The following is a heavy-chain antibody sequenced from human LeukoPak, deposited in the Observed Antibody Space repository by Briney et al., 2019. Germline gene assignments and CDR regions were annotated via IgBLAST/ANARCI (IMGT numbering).Heavy chain of an antibody. D-gene: IGHD3-16*01. J-gene: IGHJ4*02. CDR3: ARERPYYDYVWGSYGPNLDY. CDR1: GGSISSGSYY. V-gene: IGHV4-61*02. CDR2: IYTSGST. Sequence: SETLSLTCTVSGGSISSGSYYWSWIRQPAGKGLEWIGRIYTSGSTNYSPSLKSRVTISVDTSKNQFSLKLSSVTAADTAVYYCARERPYYDYVWGSYGPNLDYWGQGTLVTVSS.